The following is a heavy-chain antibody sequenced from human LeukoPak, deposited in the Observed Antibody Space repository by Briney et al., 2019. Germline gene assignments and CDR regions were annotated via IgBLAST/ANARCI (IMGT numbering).Heavy chain of an antibody. CDR2: ISWGGGST. J-gene: IGHJ6*02. V-gene: IGHV3-43*01. CDR1: GFTFDDYT. CDR3: AKATGGYSSGWYSYYYGMDV. Sequence: GGSLRLSCAASGFTFDDYTMHWVRQAPGKGLEWVSLISWGGGSTYYADSVKGRFTISRDNSKNSLYLQMNSLRTEDTALYYCAKATGGYSSGWYSYYYGMDVWGQGTTVTVSS. D-gene: IGHD6-19*01.